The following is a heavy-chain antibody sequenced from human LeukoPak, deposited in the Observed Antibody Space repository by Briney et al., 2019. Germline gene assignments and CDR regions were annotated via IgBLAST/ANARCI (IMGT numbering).Heavy chain of an antibody. J-gene: IGHJ4*02. CDR3: AGKAAAYYFVY. CDR1: GFSFSTYG. CDR2: MQYDGSEE. Sequence: GGSLRLSCAASGFSFSTYGMHWVRQAPGKGLEWVTFMQYDGSEEYYADSVKGRFTISRDNSKNTLYLQMDSLRGEDTAVYYCAGKAAAYYFVYWGQGTLVTVSS. D-gene: IGHD2-2*01. V-gene: IGHV3-30*02.